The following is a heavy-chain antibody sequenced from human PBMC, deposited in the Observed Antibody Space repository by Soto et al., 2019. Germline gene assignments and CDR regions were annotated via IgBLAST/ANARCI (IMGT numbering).Heavy chain of an antibody. Sequence: GASVKVSCKASGGTFSSYAISWVRQAPGQGLEWMGGIIPIFGTANYAQKFQGRVTITADESTSTAYMELSSLRSEDTAVYYCARGSASDSSGYYYEDYYYYGMDVWGQGTTVTVSS. V-gene: IGHV1-69*13. CDR1: GGTFSSYA. J-gene: IGHJ6*02. D-gene: IGHD3-22*01. CDR3: ARGSASDSSGYYYEDYYYYGMDV. CDR2: IIPIFGTA.